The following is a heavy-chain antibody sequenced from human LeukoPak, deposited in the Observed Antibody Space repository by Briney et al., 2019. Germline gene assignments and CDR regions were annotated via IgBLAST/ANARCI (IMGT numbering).Heavy chain of an antibody. CDR2: INPNSGGT. CDR3: ARGTKQQPVPFDY. Sequence: GASVKVSCKASGYTFTGYYMHWVRQAPGQGLEWMGWINPNSGGTNYAQKFQGRVTMTRDTSISAAYMELSRLRSDDTAVYYCARGTKQQPVPFDYWGQGTLVTVSS. J-gene: IGHJ4*02. V-gene: IGHV1-2*02. D-gene: IGHD6-13*01. CDR1: GYTFTGYY.